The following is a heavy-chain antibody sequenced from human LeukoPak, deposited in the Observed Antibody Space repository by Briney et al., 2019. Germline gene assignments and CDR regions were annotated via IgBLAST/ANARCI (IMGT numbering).Heavy chain of an antibody. D-gene: IGHD3-10*01. Sequence: ASVKVSCKASGYTFTDYYIHWVRQTPGQGLEWMGWINPNSGGTDYARKFQGRVTMTRDTSLSTAHMEFSSLRSDDTAVYYWARRIYYGSGTCHLWGRGTLVTVSS. V-gene: IGHV1-2*02. CDR3: ARRIYYGSGTCHL. J-gene: IGHJ2*01. CDR1: GYTFTDYY. CDR2: INPNSGGT.